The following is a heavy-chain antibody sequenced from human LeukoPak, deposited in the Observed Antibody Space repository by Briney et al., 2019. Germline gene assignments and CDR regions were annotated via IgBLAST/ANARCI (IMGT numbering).Heavy chain of an antibody. CDR2: ISWNSGSI. J-gene: IGHJ4*02. Sequence: GRSLRLSCAGSGFIFNNYAMHWVRQPPGKGLEWVSGISWNSGSIDYADSVKGRFTISRDNAKNSLYLQMNTLRAEDTAVYYCVRAPKGSGYYPEYWGQGALVTVSS. CDR1: GFIFNNYA. D-gene: IGHD3-22*01. CDR3: VRAPKGSGYYPEY. V-gene: IGHV3-9*01.